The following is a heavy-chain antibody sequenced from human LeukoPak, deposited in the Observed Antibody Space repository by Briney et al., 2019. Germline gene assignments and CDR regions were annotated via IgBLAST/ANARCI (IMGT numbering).Heavy chain of an antibody. J-gene: IGHJ4*02. D-gene: IGHD5-18*01. CDR2: IISIFGTA. Sequence: SVKVSCKASGGTFSSYAISWVRQAPGQGLEWMGRIISIFGTANYAQKFQGRVTITTDESTSTAYMELSSLRSEDTAVYYCARDSGYSYPNRGDFDYWGQGTLVTVSS. V-gene: IGHV1-69*05. CDR1: GGTFSSYA. CDR3: ARDSGYSYPNRGDFDY.